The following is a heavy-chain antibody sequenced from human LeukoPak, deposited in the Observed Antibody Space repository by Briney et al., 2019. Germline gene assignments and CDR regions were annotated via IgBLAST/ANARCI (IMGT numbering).Heavy chain of an antibody. J-gene: IGHJ4*02. V-gene: IGHV4-39*07. CDR3: ARGLGSGSNG. CDR2: INHSGST. CDR1: GGSISSSSYY. D-gene: IGHD2-8*01. Sequence: SETLSLTCTVSGGSISSSSYYWGWIRQPPGKGLEWIGEINHSGSTNYNPSLKSRVTISVDTSKNQFSLKLSSVTAADTAVYYCARGLGSGSNGWGQGTLVTVSS.